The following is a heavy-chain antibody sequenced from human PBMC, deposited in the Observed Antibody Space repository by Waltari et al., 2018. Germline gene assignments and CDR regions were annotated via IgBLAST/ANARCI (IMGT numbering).Heavy chain of an antibody. CDR2: INPSGGST. J-gene: IGHJ2*01. D-gene: IGHD4-17*01. Sequence: QVQLVQSGAEVKKPGASVKVSCKASGYTFTSYYMHWVRQAPGQGLEWMGIINPSGGSTSYAQKFQGRVTMTRDTSTSTVYMELSSLRSEDTAVYYCARDHEGTTVVRRDWYFDLWGRGTLVTVSS. CDR3: ARDHEGTTVVRRDWYFDL. CDR1: GYTFTSYY. V-gene: IGHV1-46*01.